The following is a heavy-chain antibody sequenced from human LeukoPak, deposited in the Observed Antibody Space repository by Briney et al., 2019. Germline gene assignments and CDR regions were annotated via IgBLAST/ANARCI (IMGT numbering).Heavy chain of an antibody. CDR2: MNPNSGNT. Sequence: ASVKVSCKASGYTFTSYDINWVRQATGQGLEWMGWMNPNSGNTGYAQKFQGRVTMTRNTSISTAYIELSSLRSEDTAVYYCARGVYSGSYYTFDYWGQGTLVTVSS. CDR1: GYTFTSYD. V-gene: IGHV1-8*01. D-gene: IGHD3-10*01. CDR3: ARGVYSGSYYTFDY. J-gene: IGHJ4*02.